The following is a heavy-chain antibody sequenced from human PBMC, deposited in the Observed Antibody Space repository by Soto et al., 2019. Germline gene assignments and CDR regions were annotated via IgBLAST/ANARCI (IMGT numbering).Heavy chain of an antibody. CDR2: IIPILNIA. J-gene: IGHJ2*01. D-gene: IGHD4-17*01. CDR1: GGTFSSYT. V-gene: IGHV1-69*02. CDR3: ARDGSTVVSPAPAWYFDL. Sequence: QVQLEQSGAEVKKPGSSVKVSCKASGGTFSSYTISWVRQAPGQGLEWMGRIIPILNIANYAQKFQGRVTLTADKSTSTAYMELGSLRSEDTAVYFCARDGSTVVSPAPAWYFDLWGRGTLVTVSS.